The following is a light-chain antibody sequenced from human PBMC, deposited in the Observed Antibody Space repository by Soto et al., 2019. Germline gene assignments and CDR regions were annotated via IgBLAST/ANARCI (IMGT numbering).Light chain of an antibody. CDR2: DAS. J-gene: IGKJ5*01. CDR3: QQRSSWIT. CDR1: QSVSTY. Sequence: EVVLTHSPATLSLSPCERATLSCRASQSVSTYLAWYQQKPGQAPRLLIYDASNRATGIPARFSGSGSATDFTLTISSLEPEDFAVYYCQQRSSWITFGQGTRLEIK. V-gene: IGKV3-11*01.